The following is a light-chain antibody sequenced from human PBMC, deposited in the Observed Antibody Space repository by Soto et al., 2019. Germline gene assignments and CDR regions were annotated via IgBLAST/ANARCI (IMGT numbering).Light chain of an antibody. CDR3: QQYGRSPFT. CDR2: GAS. V-gene: IGKV3-20*01. J-gene: IGKJ2*01. Sequence: EIVLTQSPGTLSLSPGERATLSCRASQSVSSSYLAWYQKKPGQAPRLLIHGASTRASGVPDRFTGGGSGTDFVLTISRVEPEDFAVYYCQQYGRSPFTFGQGTKLQIK. CDR1: QSVSSSY.